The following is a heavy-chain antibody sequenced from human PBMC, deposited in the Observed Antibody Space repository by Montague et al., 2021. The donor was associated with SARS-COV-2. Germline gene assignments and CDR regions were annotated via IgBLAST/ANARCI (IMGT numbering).Heavy chain of an antibody. CDR2: INYSGST. D-gene: IGHD2/OR15-2a*01. J-gene: IGHJ6*02. V-gene: IGHV4-61*01. Sequence: SXTLSLTCTVSGGSVSSGSYYWSWIRQPPGKRLEWIGYINYSGSTNYNPSLKSQVTISVDMSRNQFSLKLRSVTAADTAIYYCARPGRAPFHYAMDVWGQGTTVTVSS. CDR3: ARPGRAPFHYAMDV. CDR1: GGSVSSGSYY.